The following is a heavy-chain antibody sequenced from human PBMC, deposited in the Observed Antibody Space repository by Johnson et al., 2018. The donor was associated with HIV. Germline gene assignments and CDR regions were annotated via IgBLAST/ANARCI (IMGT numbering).Heavy chain of an antibody. V-gene: IGHV3-9*01. J-gene: IGHJ3*02. CDR1: GFTFDDYA. CDR2: IYSGGST. D-gene: IGHD7-27*01. CDR3: ASGDELGDDAFDI. Sequence: QLVESGGGLVQPCRSLRLSCAASGFTFDDYAMHWVRQAPGKGLEWVSVIYSGGSTYYADSVKGRFTISRDNAKNSLYLQMNSLRAEDTALYYCASGDELGDDAFDIWGQGTMVTVSS.